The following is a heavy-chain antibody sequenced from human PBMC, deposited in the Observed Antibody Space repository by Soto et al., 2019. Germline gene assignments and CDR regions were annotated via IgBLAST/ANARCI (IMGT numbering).Heavy chain of an antibody. CDR1: GFTFSAHG. D-gene: IGHD3-22*01. Sequence: GGSLRLSXAASGFTFSAHGMHWVRQAPGKGLEWVAVIWFDGNNKYYADSVKGRFTISRDNSKNTVNLQMNSLRAEDTAVYYCARDIIHDSSGAFDYWGQGTQVTVSS. V-gene: IGHV3-33*01. J-gene: IGHJ4*02. CDR3: ARDIIHDSSGAFDY. CDR2: IWFDGNNK.